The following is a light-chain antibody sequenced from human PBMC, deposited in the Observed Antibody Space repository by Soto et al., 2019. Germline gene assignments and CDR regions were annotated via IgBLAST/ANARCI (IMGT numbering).Light chain of an antibody. Sequence: SYELTQPPSVSVAPGKTARITCGGNNIGSKSVHWYQQKPGQAPVLVIYYDSDRPSGIPERFSGSNSGNTATLTISRVEAVDEADYYCQVWDSSSDHTVFGGGTKLTVL. J-gene: IGLJ2*01. CDR1: NIGSKS. CDR2: YDS. V-gene: IGLV3-21*04. CDR3: QVWDSSSDHTV.